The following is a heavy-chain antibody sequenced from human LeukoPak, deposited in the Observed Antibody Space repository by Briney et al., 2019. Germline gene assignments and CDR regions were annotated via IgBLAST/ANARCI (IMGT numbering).Heavy chain of an antibody. J-gene: IGHJ6*02. CDR1: GSSISNYC. V-gene: IGHV4-59*08. Sequence: SETLSLTCTVSGSSISNYCWSWIRQPPGKGLEWIGYISYSGSTNYNPSLRSRVAISEDTSRNQFSLRLNSVTAADTAVYYCARHIPVIWSSGYYYGMDVWGQGTTVTVSS. CDR3: ARHIPVIWSSGYYYGMDV. CDR2: ISYSGST. D-gene: IGHD3-3*01.